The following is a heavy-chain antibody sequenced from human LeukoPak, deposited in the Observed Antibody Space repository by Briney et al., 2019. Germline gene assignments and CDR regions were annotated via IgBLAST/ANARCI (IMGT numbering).Heavy chain of an antibody. CDR2: ISGDGFST. Sequence: GGSLRLSCAASGFTFINYGMSWVRQAPGKGLEWVSAISGDGFSTFYADSVKGRFTTSRDNSKNTVYLQMNSLRAEDTAVYYCARDSGSSPYDFWSGYYGRYYYYMDVWGKGTTVTVSS. V-gene: IGHV3-23*01. J-gene: IGHJ6*03. CDR3: ARDSGSSPYDFWSGYYGRYYYYMDV. D-gene: IGHD3-3*01. CDR1: GFTFINYG.